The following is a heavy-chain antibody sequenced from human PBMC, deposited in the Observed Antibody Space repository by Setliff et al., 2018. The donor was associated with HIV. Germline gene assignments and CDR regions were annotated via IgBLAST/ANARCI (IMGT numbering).Heavy chain of an antibody. J-gene: IGHJ6*02. CDR1: GFTFNTYA. D-gene: IGHD3-3*02. CDR2: LSGSGGST. CDR3: TRKLAPGHGMDV. V-gene: IGHV3-23*01. Sequence: PGGSLRLSCAASGFTFNTYAMTWVRQAPGKGLEWVSSLSGSGGSTYYADSVKGRFTISRDNAKNSLYLQMDSLRVEDTTVYYCTRKLAPGHGMDVWGQGTTVTSP.